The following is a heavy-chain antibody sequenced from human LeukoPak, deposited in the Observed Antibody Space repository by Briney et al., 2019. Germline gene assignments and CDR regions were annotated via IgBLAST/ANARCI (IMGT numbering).Heavy chain of an antibody. V-gene: IGHV1-46*01. Sequence: ASVKVSCKASGYTFTSYYMHWVRQAPGQGLEWMGIINPSGGSTSYAQKFQGRVTMTRDMSTSTVYMELSSLRSEDTAVYYCARADSMTTVTSPADYWGQGTLVTVSS. CDR3: ARADSMTTVTSPADY. CDR2: INPSGGST. J-gene: IGHJ4*02. D-gene: IGHD4-17*01. CDR1: GYTFTSYY.